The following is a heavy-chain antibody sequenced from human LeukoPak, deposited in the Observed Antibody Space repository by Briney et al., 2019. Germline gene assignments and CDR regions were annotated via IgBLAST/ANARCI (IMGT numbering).Heavy chain of an antibody. J-gene: IGHJ4*02. CDR3: AREEYSGYLLGR. CDR2: ISGSGGST. V-gene: IGHV3-23*01. D-gene: IGHD5-12*01. CDR1: GFTFSSYA. Sequence: PGASLRLSCAASGFTFSSYAMSWVRQAPGKGLEWVSAISGSGGSTYYADSVKGRFTISRDNAKNTLYLQMNSLRAEDTAVYYCAREEYSGYLLGRWGQGTLVTVSS.